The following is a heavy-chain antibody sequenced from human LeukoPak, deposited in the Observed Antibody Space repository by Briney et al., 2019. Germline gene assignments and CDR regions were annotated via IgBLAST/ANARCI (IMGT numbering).Heavy chain of an antibody. Sequence: ASVKVSCKASGYTFTSYDINWVRQATGQGLERMGWMNPNSGNTGYAQKFQGRVTMTRNTSISTSYMELSSLRSEDTAVYYCARASGGDTMIVVVTNFDYWGQGTLVTVSS. CDR2: MNPNSGNT. CDR3: ARASGGDTMIVVVTNFDY. CDR1: GYTFTSYD. V-gene: IGHV1-8*01. J-gene: IGHJ4*02. D-gene: IGHD3-22*01.